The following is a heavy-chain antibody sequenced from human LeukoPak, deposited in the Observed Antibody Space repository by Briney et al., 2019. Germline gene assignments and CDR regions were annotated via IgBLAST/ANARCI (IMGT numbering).Heavy chain of an antibody. D-gene: IGHD2-2*01. CDR2: IYSGGST. V-gene: IGHV3-66*02. CDR3: ARSFVERYCSSTSCYLSPYYFDY. CDR1: GFTVSSNY. Sequence: GGSLRLSCAASGFTVSSNYMSWVRQAPGKGLEWVSVIYSGGSTYYADSVKGRFTISRDNSKNTLYLQMNSLRADDTAVYYCARSFVERYCSSTSCYLSPYYFDYWGQGTLVTVSS. J-gene: IGHJ4*02.